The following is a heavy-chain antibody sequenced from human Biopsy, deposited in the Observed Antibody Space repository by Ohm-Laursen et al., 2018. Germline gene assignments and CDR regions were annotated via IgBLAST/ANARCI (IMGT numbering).Heavy chain of an antibody. J-gene: IGHJ3*01. V-gene: IGHV3-9*01. Sequence: SLRLSCAASGFIFGDYAMHWVRQAPGKGLEWVSGINWNSDNLGYVGSVKGRFTISRDNAKNSLDLQMNSLRAEDTALYYCVRGLRRNRGPRVYYKENSFDLGGRGTMVPASS. CDR3: VRGLRRNRGPRVYYKENSFDL. D-gene: IGHD3-10*01. CDR1: GFIFGDYA. CDR2: INWNSDNL.